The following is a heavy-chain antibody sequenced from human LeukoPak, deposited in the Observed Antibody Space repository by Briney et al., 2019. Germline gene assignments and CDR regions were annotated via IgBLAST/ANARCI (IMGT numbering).Heavy chain of an antibody. J-gene: IGHJ5*02. Sequence: PGGSLRLSCATSGFSFSSYAMSWVRQAPGKGLEWVSAMSSSDDGRYYAASVRGRFTISRDTSRSTLYLQMNSLRAEDAAVYYCAKRGYSYGLAWGQGTLVTVSS. CDR3: AKRGYSYGLA. CDR1: GFSFSSYA. V-gene: IGHV3-23*01. CDR2: MSSSDDGR. D-gene: IGHD5-18*01.